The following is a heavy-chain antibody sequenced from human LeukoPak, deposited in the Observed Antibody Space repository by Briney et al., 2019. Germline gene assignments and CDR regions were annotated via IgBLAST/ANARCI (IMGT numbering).Heavy chain of an antibody. J-gene: IGHJ4*02. CDR2: INTDTGNP. CDR3: ARELDLLTYSTFGY. CDR1: GYTFTKSG. Sequence: ASVKVSCKASGYTFTKSGLNWVRQAPGQGLEWMGWINTDTGNPTYAQGFTGRFVFSLDTSVSTAYVQISSLKAEDTAVYYCARELDLLTYSTFGYWGQGTLVTVSS. V-gene: IGHV7-4-1*02. D-gene: IGHD3-9*01.